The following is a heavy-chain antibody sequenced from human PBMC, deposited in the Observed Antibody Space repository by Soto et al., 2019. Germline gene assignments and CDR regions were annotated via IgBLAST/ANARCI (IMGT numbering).Heavy chain of an antibody. J-gene: IGHJ4*02. CDR3: ARLGIQLWLRSYFDY. Sequence: GGSLILSCSVSGFTFSTYTMHWVRQAPGKGLEWVANIKQDGSEKYYVDSVKGRFTISRDNAKNSLYLQMNSLRAEDTAVYYCARLGIQLWLRSYFDYWGQGTLVTVSS. CDR1: GFTFSTYT. D-gene: IGHD5-18*01. V-gene: IGHV3-7*01. CDR2: IKQDGSEK.